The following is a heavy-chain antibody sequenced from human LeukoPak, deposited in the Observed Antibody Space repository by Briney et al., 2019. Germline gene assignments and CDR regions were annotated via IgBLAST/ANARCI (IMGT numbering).Heavy chain of an antibody. D-gene: IGHD2-15*01. Sequence: GGSLRLSCAASGFTFSSNAMHWVRQAPGKGLEWVAIISYDGSNKYYADSVKGRFTISRDNAKNSLYLQMNSLRAEDTAVYYCARGSGGSSVDYWGQGTLVTVSS. V-gene: IGHV3-30*04. J-gene: IGHJ4*02. CDR1: GFTFSSNA. CDR3: ARGSGGSSVDY. CDR2: ISYDGSNK.